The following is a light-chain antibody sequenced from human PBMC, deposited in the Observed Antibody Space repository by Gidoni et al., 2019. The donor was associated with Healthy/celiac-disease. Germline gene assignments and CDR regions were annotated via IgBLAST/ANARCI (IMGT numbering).Light chain of an antibody. J-gene: IGLJ3*02. Sequence: SYVLTQPPSVSVAPGQTARITCGGNNIGSKSVHWYQQKPGQAPLLVVYDVSDRPSGLPERFSGSNSGNTATLTISRVEAGDEADYYCQVWDSSSDLLWVFGGGTKLTVL. CDR2: DVS. V-gene: IGLV3-21*02. CDR1: NIGSKS. CDR3: QVWDSSSDLLWV.